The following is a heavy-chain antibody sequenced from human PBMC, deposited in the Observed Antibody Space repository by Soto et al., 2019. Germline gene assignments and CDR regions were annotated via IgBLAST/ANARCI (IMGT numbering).Heavy chain of an antibody. CDR1: GESTSRSSYY. Sequence: SETLSVTCIVSGESTSRSSYYWGWLRRHPGKGLEWIGRIYHSGRTYYNPSLKSRVSISIDTSKNQFSLKLISVTAADTALYYCARQRTTVVTLAYFDYWGQGALV. V-gene: IGHV4-39*01. CDR3: ARQRTTVVTLAYFDY. CDR2: IYHSGRT. D-gene: IGHD2-21*02. J-gene: IGHJ4*02.